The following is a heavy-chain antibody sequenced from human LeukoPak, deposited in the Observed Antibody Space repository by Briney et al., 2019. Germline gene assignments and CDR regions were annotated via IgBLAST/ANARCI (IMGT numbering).Heavy chain of an antibody. D-gene: IGHD3-3*01. CDR3: ARVGPTDFWSGYQYYYYYYYMDV. Sequence: ASVKVSCKASGYTFTSYGISWVRQAPGQGLEWMGWISAHNGNTNYAQKLQGRVTMTTDTSTSTAYMELRSLRSDDTAVYYCARVGPTDFWSGYQYYYYYYYMDVWGKGTTVTVSS. CDR2: ISAHNGNT. V-gene: IGHV1-18*01. J-gene: IGHJ6*03. CDR1: GYTFTSYG.